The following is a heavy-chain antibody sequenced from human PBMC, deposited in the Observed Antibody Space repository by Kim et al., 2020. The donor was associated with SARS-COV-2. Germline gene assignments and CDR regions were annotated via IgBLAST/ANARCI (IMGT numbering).Heavy chain of an antibody. CDR1: GGSISSYY. Sequence: SETLSLTCTVSGGSISSYYWSWIRQPPGKELEWIGYIYYSGSTNYNPSLKSRVTISVDTSKNQFSLKLSSVTAADTAVYYCARMPVTGPWEYFDLWGRGTLVTVSS. V-gene: IGHV4-59*13. J-gene: IGHJ2*01. CDR3: ARMPVTGPWEYFDL. D-gene: IGHD1-26*01. CDR2: IYYSGST.